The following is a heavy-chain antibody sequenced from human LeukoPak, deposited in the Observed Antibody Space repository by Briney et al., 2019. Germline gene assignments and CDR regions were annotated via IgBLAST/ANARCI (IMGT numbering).Heavy chain of an antibody. CDR2: IRYDGSTK. V-gene: IGHV3-30*02. Sequence: GGSLRLSCAASGFFFNNYDMHWVRQAPGKGLEWVTFIRYDGSTKYYADSVKGRFTISRDNSKNTLYLQMNSLKDEDTAVYYCAKSAAPGRAPQHSFDYWGQGTLVTVSS. J-gene: IGHJ4*02. D-gene: IGHD6-13*01. CDR3: AKSAAPGRAPQHSFDY. CDR1: GFFFNNYD.